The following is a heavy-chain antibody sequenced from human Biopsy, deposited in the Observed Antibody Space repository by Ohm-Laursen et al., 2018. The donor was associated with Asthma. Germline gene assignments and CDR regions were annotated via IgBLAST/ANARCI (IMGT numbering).Heavy chain of an antibody. D-gene: IGHD5-12*01. J-gene: IGHJ6*02. Sequence: GATVKISCNASGDSFSNYAISWVRQAPGQGLEWMGGLIPVLGTPDHAQMFEGRVTITADESTSTAYMELSSLSSEDTAVYYCARGYSGSDRIVYYYSGLEVWGQGTMVTVSS. CDR1: GDSFSNYA. CDR3: ARGYSGSDRIVYYYSGLEV. CDR2: LIPVLGTP. V-gene: IGHV1-69*13.